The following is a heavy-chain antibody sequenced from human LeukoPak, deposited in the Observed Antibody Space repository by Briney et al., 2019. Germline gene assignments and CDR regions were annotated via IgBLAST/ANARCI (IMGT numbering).Heavy chain of an antibody. CDR2: IIPIFGTA. CDR3: ASKTQDDYYYYGMDV. Sequence: GASVKVSCKASGGTFSSYAISWVRQAPGQGLEWMGGIIPIFGTANYAQKFQGRVTITADESTSTAYMELSSLRSEDTAVYYCASKTQDDYYYYGMDVWGQGTTATVSS. V-gene: IGHV1-69*01. CDR1: GGTFSSYA. J-gene: IGHJ6*02.